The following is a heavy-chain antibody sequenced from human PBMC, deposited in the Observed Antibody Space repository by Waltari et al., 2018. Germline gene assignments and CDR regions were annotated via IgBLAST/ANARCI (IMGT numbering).Heavy chain of an antibody. CDR1: GGSISSGSYY. Sequence: QVQLQESGPGLVKPSQTLSLTCTVSGGSISSGSYYWSWIRQPAGKGLEWVSVIYSGGSTYYADSVKGRFTISRDNSKNTLYLQMNSLRAEDTAVYYCAVTMIVVVITGNDAFDIWGQGTMVTVSS. D-gene: IGHD3-22*01. J-gene: IGHJ3*02. CDR3: AVTMIVVVITGNDAFDI. CDR2: IYSGGST. V-gene: IGHV4-61*02.